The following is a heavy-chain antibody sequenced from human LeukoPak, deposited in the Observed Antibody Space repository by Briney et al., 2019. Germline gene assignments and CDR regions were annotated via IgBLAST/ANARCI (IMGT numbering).Heavy chain of an antibody. D-gene: IGHD3-22*01. J-gene: IGHJ4*02. CDR2: IYPGDSDT. Sequence: GESLKISCKGSGYSFTSYWIGWVRQMPGKGLEWMGIIYPGDSDTGYSPSFQGQVTISADKSISTAYLQWSSLKASDTAMYYCASLYYYDSSGYYPFEYWGQGTLVTVSS. V-gene: IGHV5-51*01. CDR3: ASLYYYDSSGYYPFEY. CDR1: GYSFTSYW.